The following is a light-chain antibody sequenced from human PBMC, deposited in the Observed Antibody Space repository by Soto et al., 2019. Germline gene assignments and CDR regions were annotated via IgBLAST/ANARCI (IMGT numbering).Light chain of an antibody. V-gene: IGLV2-14*01. Sequence: QSVLTQPASVSGSPGQSITISCTGTSSDVGGYNFVSWYQQHPGKAPKLLIYEVSNRPSGVSNRFSGSKSGNTASLTISGLQAEDEADYYCSSYTGNITPTYVLGNGTKV. CDR3: SSYTGNITPTYV. CDR1: SSDVGGYNF. CDR2: EVS. J-gene: IGLJ1*01.